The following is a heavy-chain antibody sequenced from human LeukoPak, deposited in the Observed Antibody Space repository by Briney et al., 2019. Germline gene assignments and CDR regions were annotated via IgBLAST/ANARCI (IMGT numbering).Heavy chain of an antibody. V-gene: IGHV4-34*01. CDR3: ARLGAYSSSWSFNY. CDR1: GGSFSGYY. D-gene: IGHD6-13*01. J-gene: IGHJ4*02. Sequence: PSETLSLTCAVYGGSFSGYYWSWIRQPPGKGLEWIGEINHSGSTKYNPSLKSRVTISVDTTKNQFCLRISSVTAADTAVYYCARLGAYSSSWSFNYWGQGTLVTVSS. CDR2: INHSGST.